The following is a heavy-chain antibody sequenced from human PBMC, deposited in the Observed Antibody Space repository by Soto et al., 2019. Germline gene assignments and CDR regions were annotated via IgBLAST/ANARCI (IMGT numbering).Heavy chain of an antibody. J-gene: IGHJ5*02. V-gene: IGHV1-24*01. CDR1: GYTLTELS. CDR3: ICREDYGAHMWYDP. Sequence: ASVKVSCKVSGYTLTELSMHWVRQAPGKGLEWMGGFDPEDGETIYAQKFQGRVTMTEDTSTDTAYMELSSLRSEDTAVYYCICREDYGAHMWYDPWGQGTLVTVSS. D-gene: IGHD4-17*01. CDR2: FDPEDGET.